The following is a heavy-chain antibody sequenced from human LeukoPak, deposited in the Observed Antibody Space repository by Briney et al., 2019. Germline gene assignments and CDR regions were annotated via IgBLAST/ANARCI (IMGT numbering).Heavy chain of an antibody. V-gene: IGHV3-7*01. D-gene: IGHD3-10*01. CDR3: ATYDSSTGNLDY. Sequence: GGSLRLSCAASGFTFSDYWMNWVRQAPGKGLEWVANIKQDGSEKYYVDSVKGRFTTSRDNAENSLYLQMNSLRAEDTAVYYCATYDSSTGNLDYWGQGTLVTVSS. J-gene: IGHJ4*02. CDR2: IKQDGSEK. CDR1: GFTFSDYW.